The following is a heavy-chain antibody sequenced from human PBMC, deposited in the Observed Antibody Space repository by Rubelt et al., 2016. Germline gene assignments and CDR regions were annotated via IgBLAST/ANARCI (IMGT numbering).Heavy chain of an antibody. CDR1: GGSFSGYY. CDR3: ARLYSGSYLMDY. J-gene: IGHJ4*02. V-gene: IGHV4-34*01. D-gene: IGHD1-26*01. CDR2: INHSGST. Sequence: QMQLQQWGAGLLKPSKALSLTCVVNGGSFSGYYWSWIRQPPGRGLEWIGEINHSGSTNYNPSLKSRVTVSGDKSKNQFSLKLTSVTAADTAVYYCARLYSGSYLMDYWGQGALVTVSS.